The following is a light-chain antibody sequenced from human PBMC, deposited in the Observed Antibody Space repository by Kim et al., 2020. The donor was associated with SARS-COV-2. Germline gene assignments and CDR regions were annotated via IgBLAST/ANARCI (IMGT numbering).Light chain of an antibody. J-gene: IGLJ3*02. Sequence: GTVTLTCASSTGAVTCGYYPNWVQQKPGQAPTSVIYSTINKHSGAPARFSASLLGGKAALTLSGVQPEDEADYYCLLYSGGAQPWVFGGGTQLTVL. CDR2: STI. CDR3: LLYSGGAQPWV. CDR1: TGAVTCGYY. V-gene: IGLV7-43*01.